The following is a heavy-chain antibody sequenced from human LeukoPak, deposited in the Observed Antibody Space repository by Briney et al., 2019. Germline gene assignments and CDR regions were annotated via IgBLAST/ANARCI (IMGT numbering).Heavy chain of an antibody. J-gene: IGHJ4*02. Sequence: GGSLGLSCEASGFTFGSYWMHGVRQPPGRGWEGGAFIRYDGSNKYYADSVKGRFTISRDNSKNTLYLQMNSLRAEDTAVYYCAKVYGGYYHFDYWGQGTLVTVSS. V-gene: IGHV3-30*02. CDR1: GFTFGSYW. CDR3: AKVYGGYYHFDY. D-gene: IGHD4-17*01. CDR2: IRYDGSNK.